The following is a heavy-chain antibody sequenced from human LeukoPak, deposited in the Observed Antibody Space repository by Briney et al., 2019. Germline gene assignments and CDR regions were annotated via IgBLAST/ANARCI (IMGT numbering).Heavy chain of an antibody. Sequence: GGSLSLSCAASGFTFRSYSMNWVRQAPGKGLEWVSSISSSSSYIYYADPVKGRFTIARDNAKNSLYLQMNSLRAEDTAVYYCAGSERRVADPWGQGTLVTVSS. CDR2: ISSSSSYI. J-gene: IGHJ5*02. V-gene: IGHV3-21*01. D-gene: IGHD2-15*01. CDR1: GFTFRSYS. CDR3: AGSERRVADP.